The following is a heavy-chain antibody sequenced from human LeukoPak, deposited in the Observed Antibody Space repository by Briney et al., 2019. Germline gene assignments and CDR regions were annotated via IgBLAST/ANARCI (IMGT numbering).Heavy chain of an antibody. CDR3: ARDKYYYDSSGGGYYFDY. CDR2: ISTSSTTI. Sequence: GGSLRLSCAASGFTFSSYEMNWVRQAPGKGLEWVSYISTSSTTIYYADSVKGRFTISRDNAKNSLYLQMNGLRAEDTAVYYCARDKYYYDSSGGGYYFDYWGQGTLVTVSS. J-gene: IGHJ4*02. V-gene: IGHV3-48*01. CDR1: GFTFSSYE. D-gene: IGHD3-22*01.